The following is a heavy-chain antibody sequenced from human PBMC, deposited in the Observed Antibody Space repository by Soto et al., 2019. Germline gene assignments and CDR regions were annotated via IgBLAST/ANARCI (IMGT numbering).Heavy chain of an antibody. V-gene: IGHV4-34*01. CDR1: GGSFSGYY. D-gene: IGHD2-21*02. Sequence: SETLSLTXAVYGGSFSGYYWTWIRQPPGKGLEWIGEINHSGTINFNPSLKSRLTISLDASKKHFSLKLSSVTDADTAAYYCARADRALVTSYSLDVWGRGTTVTVSS. CDR2: INHSGTI. J-gene: IGHJ6*02. CDR3: ARADRALVTSYSLDV.